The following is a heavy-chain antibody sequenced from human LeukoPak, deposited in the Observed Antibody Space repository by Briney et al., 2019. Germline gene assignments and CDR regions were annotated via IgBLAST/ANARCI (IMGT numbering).Heavy chain of an antibody. Sequence: GGSLRLSCAASGFTVSSNYMSWVRQAPGKGLEWVSVIHSGGSTYYADSVKGRFTISRDNSKNTLYLQMNSLRAEDTAVYYCARGGTIDEYSSSSGGYFDCWGQGTLVTVSS. CDR3: ARGGTIDEYSSSSGGYFDC. CDR2: IHSGGST. D-gene: IGHD6-6*01. CDR1: GFTVSSNY. V-gene: IGHV3-53*01. J-gene: IGHJ4*02.